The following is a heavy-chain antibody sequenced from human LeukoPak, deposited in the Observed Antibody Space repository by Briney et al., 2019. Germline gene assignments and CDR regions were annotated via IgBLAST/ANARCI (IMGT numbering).Heavy chain of an antibody. Sequence: GGSLRLSCAASGFTFSNYWMSWVRQAPGKGLEWVANIKQDRSEKYYVDSVKGRFTISRDNAKNSLYLQMNSLRAEDTAVYYCAGHTYYDILTGYLRTDYWGQGTLVTVSS. D-gene: IGHD3-9*01. CDR3: AGHTYYDILTGYLRTDY. V-gene: IGHV3-7*01. CDR2: IKQDRSEK. CDR1: GFTFSNYW. J-gene: IGHJ4*02.